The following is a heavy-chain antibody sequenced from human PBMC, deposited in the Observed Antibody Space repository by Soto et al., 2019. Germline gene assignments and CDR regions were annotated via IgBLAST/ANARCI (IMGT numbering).Heavy chain of an antibody. D-gene: IGHD3-9*01. CDR3: ARDDYDILTGYYRPLDY. V-gene: IGHV3-48*02. Sequence: GRLRRSCSASGFTFSRYSMNWVRQAPGKGLEWLSYISSSNTTINYADSVKGRFTISRDNAKNSLYLQMHSLRDEDTAVYYCARDDYDILTGYYRPLDYWGQGTLVTVYS. J-gene: IGHJ4*02. CDR1: GFTFSRYS. CDR2: ISSSNTTI.